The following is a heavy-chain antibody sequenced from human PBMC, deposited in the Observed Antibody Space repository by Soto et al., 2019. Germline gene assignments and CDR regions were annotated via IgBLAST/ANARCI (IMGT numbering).Heavy chain of an antibody. CDR3: ARAAGRWQLLPYWFDP. D-gene: IGHD1-26*01. V-gene: IGHV1-3*01. CDR1: GFPFSAFA. Sequence: QVQLVQSGAEVKKPGASVRVSCTASGFPFSAFAIHWVRQAPGQGLEWMGWINPGTGDTKYSQRIQGRATFTRDTSASTVFLELGSLTSEDTAVYFCARAAGRWQLLPYWFDPWGQGALVTVSS. J-gene: IGHJ5*02. CDR2: INPGTGDT.